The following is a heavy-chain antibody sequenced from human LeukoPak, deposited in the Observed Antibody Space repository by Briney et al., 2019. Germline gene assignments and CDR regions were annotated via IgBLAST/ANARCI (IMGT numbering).Heavy chain of an antibody. D-gene: IGHD3-16*01. Sequence: SETLSLTCAVSGYSISSAYYWGWMRQPPGKGLEWIGSIYHTGSTYYNPSLKSRVTISRDTSKNQFSLKLSSVTAADTAVYYCARDKMGGADYWGQGTLVTVS. CDR3: ARDKMGGADY. CDR2: IYHTGST. CDR1: GYSISSAYY. J-gene: IGHJ4*02. V-gene: IGHV4-38-2*02.